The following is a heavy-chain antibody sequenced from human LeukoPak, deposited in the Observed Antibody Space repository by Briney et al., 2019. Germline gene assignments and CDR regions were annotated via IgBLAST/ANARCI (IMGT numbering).Heavy chain of an antibody. CDR3: AKDQGGRLSYFDY. Sequence: PGRSLRLSCAASGFTFSSYAMHWVRQAPGKGLEWVAVISYDGSNKYYADSVKGRFTISRDNSKNTLYLQMNSLRAEDTAVYYCAKDQGGRLSYFDYWGQGTLVTVSS. CDR1: GFTFSSYA. D-gene: IGHD3-16*02. J-gene: IGHJ4*02. V-gene: IGHV3-30-3*01. CDR2: ISYDGSNK.